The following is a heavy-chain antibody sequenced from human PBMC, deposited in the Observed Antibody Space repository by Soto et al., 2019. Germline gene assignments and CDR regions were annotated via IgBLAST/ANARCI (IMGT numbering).Heavy chain of an antibody. CDR1: GGSISSSSYY. J-gene: IGHJ4*02. D-gene: IGHD6-6*01. V-gene: IGHV4-39*01. Sequence: SETLSLTCTVSGGSISSSSYYWGWIRQPPGKGLEWIGSIYYSGSTYYNPSLKSRVTISVATSKNQFSLKLSSVTAADTAVYYCARTAIIAARPQWFDYWGQGTLVTVSS. CDR3: ARTAIIAARPQWFDY. CDR2: IYYSGST.